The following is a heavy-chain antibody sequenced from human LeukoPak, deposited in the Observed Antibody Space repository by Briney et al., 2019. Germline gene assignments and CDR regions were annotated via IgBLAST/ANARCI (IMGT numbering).Heavy chain of an antibody. CDR1: AGTCCSYS. V-gene: IGHV1-69*05. CDR2: IIPIFGTA. J-gene: IGHJ4*02. CDR3: ARERPPGDSSNWFLEGYFDI. D-gene: IGHD6-13*01. Sequence: SVQDSCKASAGTCCSYSITWVLQAPGQGLLWMVRIIPIFGTANYAQKFQGRVTITTDESTSTAYMELSTLRSDDTAVYYCARERPPGDSSNWFLEGYFDIWGQGTLVTVSS.